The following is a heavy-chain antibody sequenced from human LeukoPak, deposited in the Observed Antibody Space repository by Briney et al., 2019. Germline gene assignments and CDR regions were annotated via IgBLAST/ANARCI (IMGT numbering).Heavy chain of an antibody. CDR2: ISYDESKI. CDR1: GFSFTNYA. CDR3: ARRPVAAEYFQH. D-gene: IGHD6-25*01. J-gene: IGHJ1*01. V-gene: IGHV3-30*03. Sequence: PGGSLRLSCTGSGFSFTNYAMHWVRQAPGEGLEWVAVISYDESKIYYADSVKGRFTISRDLSTNTLYLQMYSLTTEDTAMYFCARRPVAAEYFQHWGQGTLVTVSS.